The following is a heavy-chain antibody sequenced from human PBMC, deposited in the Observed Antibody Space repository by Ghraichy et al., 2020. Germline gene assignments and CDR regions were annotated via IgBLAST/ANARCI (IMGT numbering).Heavy chain of an antibody. D-gene: IGHD2-8*01. J-gene: IGHJ4*02. CDR3: AGQIRVYAILSLDY. V-gene: IGHV4-39*01. CDR2: IYYSGST. Sequence: SQTLSLTCTVSGGSISSSSYYWGWIRQPPGKGLEWIGSIYYSGSTYYNPSLKSRVTISVDTSKNQFSLKLSSVTAADTAVYYCAGQIRVYAILSLDYWGQGTLVTVSS. CDR1: GGSISSSSYY.